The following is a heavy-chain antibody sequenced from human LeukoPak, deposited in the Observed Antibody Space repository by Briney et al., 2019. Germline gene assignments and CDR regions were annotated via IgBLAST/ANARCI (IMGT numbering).Heavy chain of an antibody. CDR2: ISSSSSYT. J-gene: IGHJ3*02. CDR1: GFTFSSYA. V-gene: IGHV3-21*05. D-gene: IGHD2-15*01. CDR3: ARDWPADIVVVVAAEGAFDI. Sequence: GGSLRLSCAASGFTFSSYAMHWVRQAPGKGLEWVSYISSSSSYTNYADSVKGRFTISRDNAKNSLYLQMNSLRAEDTAVYYCARDWPADIVVVVAAEGAFDIWGQGTMVTVSS.